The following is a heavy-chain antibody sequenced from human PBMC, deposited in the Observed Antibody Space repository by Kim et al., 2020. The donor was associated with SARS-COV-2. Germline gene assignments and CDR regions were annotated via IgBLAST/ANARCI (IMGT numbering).Heavy chain of an antibody. D-gene: IGHD6-19*01. CDR3: ARDSERDSSGWYGNWFDP. V-gene: IGHV1-2*02. CDR2: INPNSGGT. Sequence: ASVKVSCKASGYTFTGYYMHWVRQAPGQGLEWMGWINPNSGGTNYAQKFQGRVTMTRDTSISTDYMELSRLRSDDTAVYYCARDSERDSSGWYGNWFDPWGKGTLVTVSS. J-gene: IGHJ5*02. CDR1: GYTFTGYY.